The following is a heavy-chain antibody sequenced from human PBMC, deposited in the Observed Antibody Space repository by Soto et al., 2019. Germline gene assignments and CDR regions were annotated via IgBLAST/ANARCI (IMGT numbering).Heavy chain of an antibody. Sequence: QVQLVQSGAEVKKPGSSVKDSCKASGGTFSSYAISWVRQAPGQGLEWMGGIIPIFGTANYAQKFQGRVTITADESTSTAYMELSSLRSEDTAVYYCARGRAYYYDSSGYYYGDYWGQGTLVTVSS. CDR2: IIPIFGTA. D-gene: IGHD3-22*01. CDR3: ARGRAYYYDSSGYYYGDY. J-gene: IGHJ4*02. CDR1: GGTFSSYA. V-gene: IGHV1-69*12.